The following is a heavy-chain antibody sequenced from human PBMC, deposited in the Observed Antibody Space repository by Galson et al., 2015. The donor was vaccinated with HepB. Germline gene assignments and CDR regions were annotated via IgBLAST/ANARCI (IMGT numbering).Heavy chain of an antibody. CDR2: ISWNSGSI. D-gene: IGHD3-22*01. Sequence: SLRLSCAASGFTFDDYAMHWVRQAPGKGLEWVSGISWNSGSIGYADSVKGRFTISRDNAKNSLYLQMNSLRAEDTALYYCAKATGEPDYYDSSGYSSFDYWGQGTLVTVSS. CDR3: AKATGEPDYYDSSGYSSFDY. V-gene: IGHV3-9*01. J-gene: IGHJ4*02. CDR1: GFTFDDYA.